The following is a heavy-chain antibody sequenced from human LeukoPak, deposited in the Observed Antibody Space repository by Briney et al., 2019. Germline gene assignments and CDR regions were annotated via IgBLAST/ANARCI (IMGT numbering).Heavy chain of an antibody. V-gene: IGHV3-21*01. CDR1: GFTFSSYS. CDR3: ARAVAGLYYYYYYMDV. J-gene: IGHJ6*03. D-gene: IGHD6-19*01. Sequence: PGGSLRLSCAASGFTFSSYSMNWVRQAPGKGLEWVSSISSSSSYIYYADSVKGRFTISRDNAKNSLYLQMNSLRAEDTAVYYCARAVAGLYYYYYYMDVWGKGTTVTVSS. CDR2: ISSSSSYI.